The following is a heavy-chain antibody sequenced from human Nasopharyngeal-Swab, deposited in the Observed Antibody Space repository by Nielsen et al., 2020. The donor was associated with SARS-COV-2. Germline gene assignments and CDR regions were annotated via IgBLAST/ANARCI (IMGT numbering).Heavy chain of an antibody. V-gene: IGHV4-61*01. J-gene: IGHJ6*02. CDR2: IYYSGST. Sequence: SETLSLTFTVSGCSVSSGSYYWSWIRQPPGKGLEWIGYIYYSGSTNYNPSLKSRVTISVDTSKNQFSLKLSSVTAADTAVYYCARDHYGSGSPSMDVWGQGTTVTVSS. D-gene: IGHD3-10*01. CDR1: GCSVSSGSYY. CDR3: ARDHYGSGSPSMDV.